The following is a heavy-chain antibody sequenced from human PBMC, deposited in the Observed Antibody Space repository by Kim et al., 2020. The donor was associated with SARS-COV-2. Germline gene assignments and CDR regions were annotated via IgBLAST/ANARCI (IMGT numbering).Heavy chain of an antibody. CDR2: GST. Sequence: GSTHSNPSLKSRVTISIDTSANQFSLKLSSVTAADTAIYYCARYDGNFDSWGQGTLVTVSS. J-gene: IGHJ4*02. V-gene: IGHV4-59*10. CDR3: ARYDGNFDS.